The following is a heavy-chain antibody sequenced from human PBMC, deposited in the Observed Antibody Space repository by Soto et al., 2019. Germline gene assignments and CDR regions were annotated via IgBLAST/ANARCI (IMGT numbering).Heavy chain of an antibody. Sequence: EVPLLESGGGLVQPGGSLRLSCAASGFTFSDYGISWVRQAPGKGLEWVSAIIGPGDKAYYADSVKGRFTISRDNSKNTAYLQLNNLRAEDMAIYYWAKDRDSGDSCPFDCWGQGTLVTVSS. V-gene: IGHV3-23*01. CDR2: IIGPGDKA. CDR3: AKDRDSGDSCPFDC. CDR1: GFTFSDYG. J-gene: IGHJ4*02. D-gene: IGHD4-17*01.